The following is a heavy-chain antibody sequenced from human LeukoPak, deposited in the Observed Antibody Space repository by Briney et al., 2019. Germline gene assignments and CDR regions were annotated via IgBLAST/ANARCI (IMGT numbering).Heavy chain of an antibody. J-gene: IGHJ4*02. Sequence: ASVEVSCKASGGTFSSYVISWVRQAPGQGLEWMGGSIPIFGTANYAQKFQGRVTTTADESTSTAYMELNSLRSEDTAVYYCARGPSGGPRGDWGQGTLVTVSS. V-gene: IGHV1-69*01. CDR1: GGTFSSYV. CDR2: SIPIFGTA. CDR3: ARGPSGGPRGD. D-gene: IGHD2-15*01.